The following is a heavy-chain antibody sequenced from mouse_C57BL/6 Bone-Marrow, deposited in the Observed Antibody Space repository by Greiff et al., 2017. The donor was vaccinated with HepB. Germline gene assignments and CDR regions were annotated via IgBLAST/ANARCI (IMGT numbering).Heavy chain of an antibody. CDR3: TRESLPTVYFDY. J-gene: IGHJ2*01. Sequence: EVMLVESGEGLVKPGGSLKLSCAASGFTFSSYAMSWVRQTPEKRLEWVAYISSGGDYIYYADTVKGRFTISRDNARNTLYLQMSSLKSEDTAMYYCTRESLPTVYFDYWGQGTTLTVSS. V-gene: IGHV5-9-1*02. D-gene: IGHD1-1*01. CDR1: GFTFSSYA. CDR2: ISSGGDYI.